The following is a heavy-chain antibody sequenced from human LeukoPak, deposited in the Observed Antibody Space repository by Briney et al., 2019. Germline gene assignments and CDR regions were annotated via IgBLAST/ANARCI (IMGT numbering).Heavy chain of an antibody. V-gene: IGHV3-74*01. CDR3: ARGRYYTMDV. CDR1: GFTFNSYW. CDR2: INSDGSST. J-gene: IGHJ6*02. Sequence: PGGSLRLSCAASGFTFNSYWMHWVRQAPGKGLVWASRINSDGSSTTYADSVKGRLTISRDNAKNTLYLQMNSLRVEDTAVYYCARGRYYTMDVWGQGTTVTVSS.